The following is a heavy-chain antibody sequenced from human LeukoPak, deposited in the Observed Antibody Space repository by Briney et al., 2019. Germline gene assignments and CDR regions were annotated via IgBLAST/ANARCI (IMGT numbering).Heavy chain of an antibody. J-gene: IGHJ4*02. CDR2: IVSNGGNT. Sequence: GGSLRLSCAASGLTFSSQAMHWLRQAPGKGLEYVCAIVSNGGNTYYADSVRGRFTISRDNSKDTVYLQMGSLRPEDTAVYYCARGGYYAASDIWGQGALVTVSS. V-gene: IGHV3-64*02. CDR3: ARGGYYAASDI. CDR1: GLTFSSQA. D-gene: IGHD3-3*01.